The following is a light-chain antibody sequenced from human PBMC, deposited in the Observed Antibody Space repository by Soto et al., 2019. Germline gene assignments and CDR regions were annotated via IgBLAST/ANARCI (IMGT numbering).Light chain of an antibody. V-gene: IGLV1-47*02. CDR2: GSN. J-gene: IGLJ3*02. CDR3: AAWDGSLSAWM. Sequence: QAVVTQPPSASGTPGQRVTISCSGSSSNIGSNYVYWYQQLTGTAPKLLIDGSNQRPSGVPDRFSGSKSGTSASLAISGLRSEDEADYYCAAWDGSLSAWMFGGGTKLTV. CDR1: SSNIGSNY.